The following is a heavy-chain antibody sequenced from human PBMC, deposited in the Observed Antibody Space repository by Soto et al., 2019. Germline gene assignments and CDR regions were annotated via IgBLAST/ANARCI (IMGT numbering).Heavy chain of an antibody. D-gene: IGHD6-19*01. V-gene: IGHV1-18*01. CDR1: GYTFTSYG. Sequence: QVQLVQSGAEVKKPGASVKVSRKASGYTFTSYGISWVRQAPGQGLEWMGWISAYNGNTNYAQKLQGRVTMTTDTSTSTAYMELRSLRSDDTAVYYCARGDEGQWLARYYYYGMDVWGQGTTVTVSS. CDR3: ARGDEGQWLARYYYYGMDV. J-gene: IGHJ6*02. CDR2: ISAYNGNT.